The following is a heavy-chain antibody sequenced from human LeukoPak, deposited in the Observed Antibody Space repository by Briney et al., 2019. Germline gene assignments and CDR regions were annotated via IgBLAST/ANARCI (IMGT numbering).Heavy chain of an antibody. CDR2: ISGNGGST. V-gene: IGHV3-23*01. Sequence: GRSLRLSCAASGFTFSSYAMSWVRQAPGKGLEWVAAISGNGGSTFYVDAVKGRFTISRDNSKNTLYLQMNSRRAEDTAVYYCAKEVIVGVSFDSWGQGTLVTVSS. D-gene: IGHD1-26*01. J-gene: IGHJ4*02. CDR1: GFTFSSYA. CDR3: AKEVIVGVSFDS.